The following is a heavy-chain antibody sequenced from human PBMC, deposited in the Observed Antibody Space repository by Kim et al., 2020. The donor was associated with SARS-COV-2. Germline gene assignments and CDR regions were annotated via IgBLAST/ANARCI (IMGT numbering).Heavy chain of an antibody. CDR2: ISSSSSTI. D-gene: IGHD5-18*01. J-gene: IGHJ4*02. CDR1: GFTFSSYS. V-gene: IGHV3-48*02. CDR3: ARVGLSSRDSYGYGLGY. Sequence: GGSLRLSCAASGFTFSSYSMNWVRQAPGKGLEWVSYISSSSSTIYYADSVKGRFTISRDNAKNSLYLQMNSLRDEDTAVYYCARVGLSSRDSYGYGLGYWGQGTLVTVSS.